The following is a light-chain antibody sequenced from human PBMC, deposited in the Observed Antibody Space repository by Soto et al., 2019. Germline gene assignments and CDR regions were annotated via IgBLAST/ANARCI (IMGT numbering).Light chain of an antibody. CDR1: QSISSSY. CDR3: QQYASSPYT. Sequence: EIVLTQSAGTLSLSAGERATVSCRASQSISSSYLAWYQQKPGQAPRLLIYGASRRATGIPDRFSGRESGTDFTLTITTLEPEDSAVYFCQQYASSPYTFGQGTKVDIK. CDR2: GAS. J-gene: IGKJ2*01. V-gene: IGKV3-20*01.